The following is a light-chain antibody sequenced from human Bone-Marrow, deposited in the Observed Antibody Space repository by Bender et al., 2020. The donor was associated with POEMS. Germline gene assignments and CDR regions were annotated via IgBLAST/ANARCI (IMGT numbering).Light chain of an antibody. Sequence: QSALTQPASASGSPGQSVTISCSGTSNDIGGSNYVSWYQQYPGKAPTLMIYEVTRRPSGVPDRFSGSKSGNTASLTVSGLQGEDEADYYCSSYAGISTLIFGGGTRLTVL. CDR2: EVT. V-gene: IGLV2-8*01. J-gene: IGLJ2*01. CDR1: SNDIGGSNY. CDR3: SSYAGISTLI.